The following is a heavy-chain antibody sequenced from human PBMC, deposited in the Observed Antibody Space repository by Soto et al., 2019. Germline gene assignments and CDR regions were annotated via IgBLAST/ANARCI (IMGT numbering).Heavy chain of an antibody. CDR2: IYYSGST. D-gene: IGHD6-6*01. V-gene: IGHV4-59*01. J-gene: IGHJ6*03. Sequence: SETLSLTCTVSGGSISSYYWSWIRQPPGKGLEWIGYIYYSGSTNYNPSLKSRVTISVDTSKNQFSLKLSSVTAADTAVYYCARASSSSLGAPLGYYYYYMDVWGKGTTVTVSS. CDR1: GGSISSYY. CDR3: ARASSSSLGAPLGYYYYYMDV.